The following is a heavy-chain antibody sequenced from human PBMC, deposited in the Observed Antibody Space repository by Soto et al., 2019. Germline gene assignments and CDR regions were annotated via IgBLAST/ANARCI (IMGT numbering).Heavy chain of an antibody. D-gene: IGHD6-19*01. V-gene: IGHV1-8*01. CDR3: STWGRDGWYTGFF. Sequence: QVQLVQSGAEVKTPGASMKVSCKASGYTFTDYDISWVRQAPGQGLEWVGRMNPSSGKTDYAQIFQARVTMTRDTSISTAYLELSNLGYEDTAVFYCSTWGRDGWYTGFFWGQGTLVTVAS. CDR1: GYTFTDYD. CDR2: MNPSSGKT. J-gene: IGHJ4*02.